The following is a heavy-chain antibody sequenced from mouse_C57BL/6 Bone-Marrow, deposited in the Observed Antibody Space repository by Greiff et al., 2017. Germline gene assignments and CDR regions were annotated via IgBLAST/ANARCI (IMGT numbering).Heavy chain of an antibody. D-gene: IGHD2-4*01. Sequence: VQLQESGAELVRPGASVTLSCKASGYTFTDYEMHWVKQTPVHGLEWIGAIDPETGGTAYNQKFKGEAILTADKSSSTAYMELRSLTSEDSAVYYFTMITRYFDVWGTETTVTVSS. CDR1: GYTFTDYE. V-gene: IGHV1-15*01. J-gene: IGHJ1*03. CDR2: IDPETGGT. CDR3: TMITRYFDV.